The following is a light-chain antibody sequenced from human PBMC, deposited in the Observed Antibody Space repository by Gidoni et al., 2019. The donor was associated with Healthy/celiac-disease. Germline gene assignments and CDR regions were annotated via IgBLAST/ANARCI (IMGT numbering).Light chain of an antibody. V-gene: IGLV1-44*01. CDR1: SSNIGSNT. J-gene: IGLJ1*01. CDR2: SNN. Sequence: QSVLTQPPSASGTLGPRVTISCSGSSSNIGSNTVNWYQQLPGTAPKLLIYSNNQRPSGVPDRFSGSKSGTSASLAISGLQSEDEADYYCAAWDDSLNGPYVFGTGTKVTVL. CDR3: AAWDDSLNGPYV.